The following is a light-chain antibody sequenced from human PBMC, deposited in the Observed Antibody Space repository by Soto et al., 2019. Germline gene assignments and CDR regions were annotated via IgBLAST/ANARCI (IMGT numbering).Light chain of an antibody. CDR1: QSIRRN. V-gene: IGKV3-15*01. J-gene: IGKJ4*01. CDR3: QQYNTWPLT. CDR2: GAS. Sequence: EIVMTQSPATLSVSPGEGATLSCRASQSIRRNLAWYHQKPGQTPRLLIYGASLRATGIPARFSGSGSGTEFTLHISSLQSEDFAVYSCQQYNTWPLTFGGGTKVEI.